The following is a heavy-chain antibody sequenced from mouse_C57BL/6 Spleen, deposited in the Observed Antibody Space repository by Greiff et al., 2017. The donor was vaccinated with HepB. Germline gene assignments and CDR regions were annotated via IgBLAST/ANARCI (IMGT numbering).Heavy chain of an antibody. Sequence: QVQLQQSGPELVKPGASVKISCKASGYAFSSSWMNWVKQRPGKGLEWIGRIYPGDGDTNYNGKFKGKATLTADKSSSTSYMQLSSRTSEDSAVYVCARDITTVVAVGDYWGQGTTLTVSS. J-gene: IGHJ2*01. V-gene: IGHV1-82*01. CDR3: ARDITTVVAVGDY. CDR1: GYAFSSSW. D-gene: IGHD1-1*01. CDR2: IYPGDGDT.